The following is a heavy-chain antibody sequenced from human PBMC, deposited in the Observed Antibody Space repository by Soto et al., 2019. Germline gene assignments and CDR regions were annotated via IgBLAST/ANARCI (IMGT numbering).Heavy chain of an antibody. V-gene: IGHV4-31*03. CDR3: ASIIYDILTGYTYYFDY. J-gene: IGHJ4*02. Sequence: SGTLYLTCTVSGGSIISGGYYWSWLRQHPGKGLEWIGYIYYSGSTYYNPSLKSRVTISVDTSKNQFSLKLSSVTAADTAVYYCASIIYDILTGYTYYFDYWGQGTLVTVSS. CDR1: GGSIISGGYY. D-gene: IGHD3-9*01. CDR2: IYYSGST.